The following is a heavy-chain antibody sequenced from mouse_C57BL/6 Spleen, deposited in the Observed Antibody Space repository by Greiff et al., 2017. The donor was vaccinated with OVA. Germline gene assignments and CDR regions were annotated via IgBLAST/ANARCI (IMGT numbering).Heavy chain of an antibody. CDR2: IYPGSGST. V-gene: IGHV1-55*01. CDR1: GYTFTSYW. D-gene: IGHD1-1*01. J-gene: IGHJ4*01. CDR3: ARSSYYYGSSPYAMDY. Sequence: VQLQQPGAELVKPGASVKMSCKASGYTFTSYWITWVKQRPGQGLEWIGDIYPGSGSTNYNEKFKSKATLTVDTSSSTAYMQLSSLTSEYSAVYYCARSSYYYGSSPYAMDYWGQGTSVTVSS.